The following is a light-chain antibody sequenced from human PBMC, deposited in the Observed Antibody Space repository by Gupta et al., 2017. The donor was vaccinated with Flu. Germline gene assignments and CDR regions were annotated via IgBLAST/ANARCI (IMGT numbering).Light chain of an antibody. CDR3: QQSYSNPLVT. Sequence: IHLSPSPTSLSASLVDRVTITCRASQSISSYLNWYQQKPGKAPKLLIYAASSLQSGVPSRFSGSGSGTDFTLTISSLQPEDFATYYCQQSYSNPLVTFGPGTKVDIK. V-gene: IGKV1-39*01. J-gene: IGKJ3*01. CDR1: QSISSY. CDR2: AAS.